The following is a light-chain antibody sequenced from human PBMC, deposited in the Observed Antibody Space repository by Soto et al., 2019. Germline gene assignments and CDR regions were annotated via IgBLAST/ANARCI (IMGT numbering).Light chain of an antibody. CDR1: QSISDF. Sequence: DIQMTQSPYSLSASVGDRVTITCRASQSISDFLNWYQQKPGKAPKLLIYAASTLQSGVPSRFSGSGSGTDFTLTISSLEPEDFATYYCQQTYSTPPTFGRGTKVEIK. J-gene: IGKJ1*01. CDR3: QQTYSTPPT. CDR2: AAS. V-gene: IGKV1-39*01.